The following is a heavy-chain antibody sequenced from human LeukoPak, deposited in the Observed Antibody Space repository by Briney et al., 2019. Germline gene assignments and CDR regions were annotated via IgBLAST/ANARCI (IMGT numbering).Heavy chain of an antibody. J-gene: IGHJ4*02. D-gene: IGHD3-10*01. CDR1: GGSFSGYY. CDR3: ARLHMVRGVILLDY. V-gene: IGHV4-34*01. CDR2: INHSGST. Sequence: SETLSLTCAVYGGSFSGYYWSWIRQPPGKGLEWIGEINHSGSTNYNPSLKSRVTISVGTSKNQFSLKLSSVTAADTAVYYCARLHMVRGVILLDYWGQGTLVTVSS.